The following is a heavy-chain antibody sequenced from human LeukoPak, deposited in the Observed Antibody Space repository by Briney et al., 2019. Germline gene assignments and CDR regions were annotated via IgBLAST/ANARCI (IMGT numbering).Heavy chain of an antibody. CDR1: GFAFSTNW. J-gene: IGHJ1*01. CDR2: IGQGGSHV. CDR3: ASSYLKH. Sequence: GGSLRLSCVASGFAFSTNWMNWVRQAPGEGLERVANIGQGGSHVNYADSVKGRFSISRDNARNSLFLQLNNLRAEDTAVYYCASSYLKHWGQGTLVTVSS. V-gene: IGHV3-7*01.